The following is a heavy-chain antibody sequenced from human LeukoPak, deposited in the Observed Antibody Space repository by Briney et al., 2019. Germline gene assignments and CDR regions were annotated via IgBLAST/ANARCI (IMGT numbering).Heavy chain of an antibody. J-gene: IGHJ6*04. CDR1: GFTFSSCG. CDR2: IRYDGSNK. V-gene: IGHV3-30*02. D-gene: IGHD2-2*01. Sequence: GGSLRLSCAASGFTFSSCGMHWVRQAPGKGLEWVAFIRYDGSNKYYADSVKGRFTISRDNSKNTLYLQMNSLRTEDTAVYYCAKGATKFCSSTSCYSDVWGKGATVTVSS. CDR3: AKGATKFCSSTSCYSDV.